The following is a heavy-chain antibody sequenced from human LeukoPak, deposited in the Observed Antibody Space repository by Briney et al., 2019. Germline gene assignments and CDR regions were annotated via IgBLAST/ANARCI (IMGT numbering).Heavy chain of an antibody. CDR2: IWYDGSNR. CDR1: GFTFRSYA. V-gene: IGHV3-33*01. Sequence: GGSLRLSCAASGFTFRSYAMHWVRQAPGKGLEWVAAIWYDGSNRYYADSVKGRFTISRDNSKNTLYLQMNSLRAEDTAVYYCARDSPPGYSSSWYYFDYWGQGTLVIVSS. J-gene: IGHJ4*02. CDR3: ARDSPPGYSSSWYYFDY. D-gene: IGHD6-13*01.